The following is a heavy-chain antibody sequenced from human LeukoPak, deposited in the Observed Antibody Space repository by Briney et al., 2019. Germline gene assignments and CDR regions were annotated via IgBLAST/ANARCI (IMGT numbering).Heavy chain of an antibody. J-gene: IGHJ4*02. Sequence: GGSLRLSCAASGFAFTTYAMHWVRQAPGRGLEWVAVISYDGTIKYYADSVKGRFTISRDNSKNTLYLQMNSLRAEDTAVYYCANLHDYRGQGTLVTVSS. CDR1: GFAFTTYA. CDR2: ISYDGTIK. V-gene: IGHV3-30*18. CDR3: ANLHDY.